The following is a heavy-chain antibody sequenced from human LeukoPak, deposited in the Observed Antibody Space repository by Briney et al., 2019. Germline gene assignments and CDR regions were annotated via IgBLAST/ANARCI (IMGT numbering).Heavy chain of an antibody. CDR1: GFTFSSYG. CDR2: ISYGGSNK. J-gene: IGHJ4*02. CDR3: AKDCSSTSCYGY. V-gene: IGHV3-30*18. Sequence: HPGGSLRLSCAASGFTFSSYGMHWVRQAPGKGLEWVAVISYGGSNKYYADSVKGRFTISRDNSKNTLYLQMNSLRAEDTAVYYCAKDCSSTSCYGYWGQGTLVTVSS. D-gene: IGHD2-2*01.